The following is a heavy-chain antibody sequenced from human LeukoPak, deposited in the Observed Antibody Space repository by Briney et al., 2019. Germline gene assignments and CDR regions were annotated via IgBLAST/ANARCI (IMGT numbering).Heavy chain of an antibody. CDR2: ISYDGSNK. D-gene: IGHD4-17*01. CDR3: AKMRTPTAHSGDAFDI. V-gene: IGHV3-30*18. J-gene: IGHJ3*02. Sequence: HAGGSLRLSCAASGFTFSSYGIHWVRQAPGKGLEWVAVISYDGSNKYYVDSVKGRFTIYRDNSRNTLNLQMNSLRAEDTAVYYCAKMRTPTAHSGDAFDIWGQGTMVTVSS. CDR1: GFTFSSYG.